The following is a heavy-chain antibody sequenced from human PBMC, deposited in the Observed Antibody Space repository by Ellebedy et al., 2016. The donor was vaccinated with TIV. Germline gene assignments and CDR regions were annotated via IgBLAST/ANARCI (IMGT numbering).Heavy chain of an antibody. CDR2: IYSSGKT. V-gene: IGHV4-61*02. CDR3: ARGGLIVLVPAAPPSPKDTFDL. CDR1: GGSVSSGSYY. Sequence: SETLSLTCTVSGGSVSSGSYYWSWIRQPAGKGLEWIGRIYSSGKTNYNPSLKSRVTMSVDTSKNQFSLNLSSVTAADTALYYCARGGLIVLVPAAPPSPKDTFDLWGQGTMVTVSS. D-gene: IGHD2-2*01. J-gene: IGHJ3*01.